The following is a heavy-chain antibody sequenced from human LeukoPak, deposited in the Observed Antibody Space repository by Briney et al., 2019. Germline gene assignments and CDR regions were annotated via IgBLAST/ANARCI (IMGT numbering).Heavy chain of an antibody. CDR2: ISHRVSDV. CDR3: AKDILAAGLFFDY. D-gene: IGHD6-13*01. CDR1: GFTFSDYY. V-gene: IGHV3-11*01. J-gene: IGHJ4*02. Sequence: GGSLRLSCAASGFTFSDYYMSWIRQAPGKGLEWVSYISHRVSDVQYADSVKGRFTISRDNARNSLYLQMNGLRAEDTAVYYCAKDILAAGLFFDYWGLGTLVTVSS.